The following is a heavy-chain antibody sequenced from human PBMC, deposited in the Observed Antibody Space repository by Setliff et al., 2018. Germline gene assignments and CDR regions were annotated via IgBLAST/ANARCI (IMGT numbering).Heavy chain of an antibody. CDR1: GFAVSGAY. Sequence: GESLKISCAGSGFAVSGAYMSWVRQAPGKGLEWVSIIYSSGNTAYTDSVKGRFTISRDTSKNTVYLQMNNVTVDDTAVYSCARLSGSYDFDYWGQGTLVTSPQ. V-gene: IGHV3-53*01. CDR2: IYSSGNT. CDR3: ARLSGSYDFDY. D-gene: IGHD1-26*01. J-gene: IGHJ4*02.